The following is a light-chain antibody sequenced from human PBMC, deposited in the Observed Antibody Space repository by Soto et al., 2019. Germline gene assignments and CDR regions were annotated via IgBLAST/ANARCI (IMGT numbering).Light chain of an antibody. V-gene: IGKV1-6*01. Sequence: AIQMTQSPSSLSASVGDRVTITCRASQDIRTELGWYQQKPGKAPRLLIYGTFSLQSGVTSRFSGSGSGTEFTLTISSLQPDDFATYYCLQDFKYPRTFSQGTKVEVK. CDR1: QDIRTE. J-gene: IGKJ1*01. CDR2: GTF. CDR3: LQDFKYPRT.